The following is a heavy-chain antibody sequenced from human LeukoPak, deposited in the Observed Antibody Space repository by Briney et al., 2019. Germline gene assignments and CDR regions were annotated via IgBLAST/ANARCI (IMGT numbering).Heavy chain of an antibody. Sequence: ASVKVSCKASGYTFTSYYMHWVRQAPGHGLEWMGIINPSGGSTSYAQKFQGRVTMTRDTSTSTVYMELSSLRSEDTAVYYCARGWGIEIVLMVYATDYWGQGTLVTVSS. V-gene: IGHV1-46*01. CDR2: INPSGGST. CDR3: ARGWGIEIVLMVYATDY. J-gene: IGHJ4*02. CDR1: GYTFTSYY. D-gene: IGHD2-8*01.